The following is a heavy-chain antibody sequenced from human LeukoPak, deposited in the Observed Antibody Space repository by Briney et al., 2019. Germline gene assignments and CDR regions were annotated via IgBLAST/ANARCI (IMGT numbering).Heavy chain of an antibody. V-gene: IGHV4-59*08. J-gene: IGHJ4*02. D-gene: IGHD6-19*01. Sequence: SETLSLTCTVSGGSISTYYWSWIRQPPGKGLEWIGYIHYSGGTNYNPSLKSRVTISVDTSKNQFSLKPSSVTAADTAVYYCARKQWQVSHYFDYWGQGTLVTASS. CDR3: ARKQWQVSHYFDY. CDR1: GGSISTYY. CDR2: IHYSGGT.